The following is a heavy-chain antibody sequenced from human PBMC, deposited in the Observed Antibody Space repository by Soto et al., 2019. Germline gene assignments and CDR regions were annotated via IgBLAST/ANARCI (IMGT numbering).Heavy chain of an antibody. D-gene: IGHD6-6*01. CDR2: SIPNSGTA. CDR3: ASGYSTSSEIEY. V-gene: IGHV1-69*01. CDR1: GGTFSSYV. Sequence: QVQLVQSGAEVKKPGSSVTVSCKASGGTFSSYVINWVRQAPGQGLEWMAVSIPNSGTANYAQKFQGRVTFSADESATTAYMELSSLRSDDTAVYYCASGYSTSSEIEYWGQGTLVTVSS. J-gene: IGHJ4*02.